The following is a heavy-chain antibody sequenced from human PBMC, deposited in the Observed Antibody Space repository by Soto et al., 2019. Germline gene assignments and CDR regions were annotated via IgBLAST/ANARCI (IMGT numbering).Heavy chain of an antibody. Sequence: PSETLSLTCTVSGGSISSYYWSWIRQPPGKGLEWIGYIYYSGSTYYNPSLKSRVTISVDTSKSQFSLNLNSVTAADTAVYYCARGYDILTGPLDYWGPGTLVTVSS. J-gene: IGHJ4*02. CDR2: IYYSGST. V-gene: IGHV4-59*04. CDR3: ARGYDILTGPLDY. D-gene: IGHD3-9*01. CDR1: GGSISSYY.